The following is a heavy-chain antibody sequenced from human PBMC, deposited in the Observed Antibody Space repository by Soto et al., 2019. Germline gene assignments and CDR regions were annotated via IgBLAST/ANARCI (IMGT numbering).Heavy chain of an antibody. D-gene: IGHD3-10*01. V-gene: IGHV5-10-1*01. CDR2: IDPSDSYT. CDR3: ATAHVETGRGFDY. CDR1: GYSFTSCW. J-gene: IGHJ4*02. Sequence: PGESLKISCKGSGYSFTSCWISWVRQMPGKGLEWMGRIDPSDSYTNYSPSFQGHVTISADKSISTAYLQWSSLKASDTAMYYCATAHVETGRGFDYWGQGTLVTVSS.